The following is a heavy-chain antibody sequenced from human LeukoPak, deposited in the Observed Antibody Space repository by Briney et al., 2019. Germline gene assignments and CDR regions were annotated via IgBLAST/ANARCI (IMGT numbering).Heavy chain of an antibody. Sequence: GGPLRFSCAAAGFTFSSYVMHWVRKARGKGQERVAFLRYDGSNKYYADSVKGRFTISRDNSKNTLYLQMNSLRAEETAVYYCAREGGGYCSSTSCYGFDYWGQGTLVTVSS. D-gene: IGHD2-2*01. V-gene: IGHV3-30*02. CDR3: AREGGGYCSSTSCYGFDY. CDR2: LRYDGSNK. CDR1: GFTFSSYV. J-gene: IGHJ4*02.